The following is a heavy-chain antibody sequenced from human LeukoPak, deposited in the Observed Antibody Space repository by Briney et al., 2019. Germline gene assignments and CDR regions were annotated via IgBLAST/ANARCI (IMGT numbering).Heavy chain of an antibody. V-gene: IGHV4-4*07. CDR3: ARARTGCSSSVCYGFGY. CDR2: IHSSGSS. CDR1: GGSISSYY. Sequence: SETLSLTCTASGGSISSYYWSWIRQPAGKGLEWIGRIHSSGSSNYNPSLESRVTMSVDTSKNQFTLRLTSVTAADTAVYYCARARTGCSSSVCYGFGYWGQGTRVTVSS. J-gene: IGHJ4*02. D-gene: IGHD2-2*01.